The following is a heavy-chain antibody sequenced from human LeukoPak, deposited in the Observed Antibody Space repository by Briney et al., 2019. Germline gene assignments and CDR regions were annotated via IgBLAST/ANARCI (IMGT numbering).Heavy chain of an antibody. CDR1: GFSLRTGGGG. CDR3: AHIATTHYYDSSGYYYGGYYFDY. J-gene: IGHJ4*02. CDR2: IHWNDDK. D-gene: IGHD3-22*01. Sequence: KESGPTLVKPPQTLTLTCTFSGFSLRTGGGGVGWIRQPPGKALEWLSLIHWNDDKRYSPSLKSRLTITKDTSNNQVVLTMTNMDPVDTATYYCAHIATTHYYDSSGYYYGGYYFDYWGQGTLVTVSS. V-gene: IGHV2-5*01.